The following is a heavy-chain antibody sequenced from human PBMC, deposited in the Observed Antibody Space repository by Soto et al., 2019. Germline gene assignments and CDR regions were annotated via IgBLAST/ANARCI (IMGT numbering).Heavy chain of an antibody. CDR1: GFTVSSNY. J-gene: IGHJ6*03. Sequence: GGSLRLSCAASGFTVSSNYMSWVRQAPGKGLEWVSVIYSGGSTYYAESVKCRFTISRDNSKNTLYLQMNSLRAEDTAVYYCARDSGRAAGHYYYYMDVWGKGTTVTVSS. D-gene: IGHD6-13*01. V-gene: IGHV3-66*01. CDR2: IYSGGST. CDR3: ARDSGRAAGHYYYYMDV.